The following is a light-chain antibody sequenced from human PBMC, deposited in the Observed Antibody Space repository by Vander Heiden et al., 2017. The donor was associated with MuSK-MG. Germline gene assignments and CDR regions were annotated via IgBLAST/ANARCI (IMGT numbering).Light chain of an antibody. V-gene: IGKV1-27*01. CDR1: QGISHY. Sequence: IQINQSPSSLSASVGDRVTITCRASQGISHYLAWYQQKPGKVPKLLIYAASTLQSGVPSRFSGSGSGTDFTLTISSLQPEDVATYYCQKYNSAPPTFGQGTRLEIK. J-gene: IGKJ5*01. CDR2: AAS. CDR3: QKYNSAPPT.